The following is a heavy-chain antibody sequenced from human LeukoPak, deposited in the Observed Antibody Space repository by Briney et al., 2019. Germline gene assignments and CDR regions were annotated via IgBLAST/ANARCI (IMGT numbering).Heavy chain of an antibody. CDR3: ASIITGIEGGAY. CDR1: GGTFSSYA. CDR2: IIPTFGTA. J-gene: IGHJ4*02. V-gene: IGHV1-69*05. D-gene: IGHD1-20*01. Sequence: EASVKVSCKASGGTFSSYAISWVRQAPGQGLEWMGRIIPTFGTANYAQKFQGRVTITTDESTSTAYMELSSLRSEDTAVYYCASIITGIEGGAYWGQGTLVTVSS.